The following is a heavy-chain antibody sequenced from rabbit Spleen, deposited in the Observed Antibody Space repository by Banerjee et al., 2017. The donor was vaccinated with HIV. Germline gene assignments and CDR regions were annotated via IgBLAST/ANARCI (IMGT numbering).Heavy chain of an antibody. CDR3: ARDLTGVIGWNFKL. J-gene: IGHJ4*01. Sequence: QSLEESGGDLVKPGASLTLTCTASGFSFSDSDFIYWVRQAPGKGLEWLACIYAGSSGNTYYANWAKGRFTISKTSSTTVTLQMTSLTAADTATYFCARDLTGVIGWNFKLWGQGTLVT. CDR1: GFSFSDSDF. V-gene: IGHV1S40*01. CDR2: IYAGSSGNT. D-gene: IGHD1-1*01.